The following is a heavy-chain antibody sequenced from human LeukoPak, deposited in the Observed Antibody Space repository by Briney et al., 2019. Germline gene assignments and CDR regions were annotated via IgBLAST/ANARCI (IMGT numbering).Heavy chain of an antibody. Sequence: SETLSLTCTVSGGSINSYYWSWIRQPPGKGLEWIGYISYSGSIDYNPSLKSRVTISVDTSKNQFSLKLSSVTAADTAVYYCARTVVVAATYYYYYMDVWGKGTTVTVSS. CDR3: ARTVVVAATYYYYYMDV. J-gene: IGHJ6*03. CDR1: GGSINSYY. V-gene: IGHV4-59*01. CDR2: ISYSGSI. D-gene: IGHD2-15*01.